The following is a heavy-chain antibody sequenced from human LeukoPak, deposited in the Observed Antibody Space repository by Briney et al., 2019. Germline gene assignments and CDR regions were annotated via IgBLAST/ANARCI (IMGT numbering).Heavy chain of an antibody. CDR1: GFTFSSYW. CDR3: TRRGVVAAGTTFDY. CDR2: INRDGSST. Sequence: GGSLRLSCAASGFTFSSYWIHWVRQAPGKGLVWVSRINRDGSSTTYADSVKGRFTVSRYNAKNTLYLQMNGLRAEDTAVYYCTRRGVVAAGTTFDYWGQGTLVTVSS. V-gene: IGHV3-74*01. J-gene: IGHJ4*02. D-gene: IGHD2-15*01.